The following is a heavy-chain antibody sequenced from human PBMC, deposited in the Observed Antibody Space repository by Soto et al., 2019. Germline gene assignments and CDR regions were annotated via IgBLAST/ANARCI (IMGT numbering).Heavy chain of an antibody. CDR1: GFTFSSYS. V-gene: IGHV3-21*01. CDR3: ARDLKSYYYDSSAPYYFDY. Sequence: GGSLRLSCAASGFTFSSYSMNWVRQAPGKGLEWVSSISSSSSYIYYADSVKGRFTISRDNAKNSLYLRMNSLRAEDTAVYYCARDLKSYYYDSSAPYYFDYWCQGPLVTVS. J-gene: IGHJ4*02. D-gene: IGHD3-22*01. CDR2: ISSSSSYI.